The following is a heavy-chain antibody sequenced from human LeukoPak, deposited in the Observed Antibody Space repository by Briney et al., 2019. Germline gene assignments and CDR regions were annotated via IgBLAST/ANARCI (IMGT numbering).Heavy chain of an antibody. Sequence: GGSLRLFCAASGFTFSSRAMHWVRQAPGKGLEWVAVVSDDGTDRYYADSVKGRLTISRDNSRNTLYLQMSGLRVDDTAVYYCARSGNAGPGWLRYYFDFWGQGTLVTVSS. D-gene: IGHD5-12*01. CDR1: GFTFSSRA. J-gene: IGHJ4*02. CDR3: ARSGNAGPGWLRYYFDF. V-gene: IGHV3-30*04. CDR2: VSDDGTDR.